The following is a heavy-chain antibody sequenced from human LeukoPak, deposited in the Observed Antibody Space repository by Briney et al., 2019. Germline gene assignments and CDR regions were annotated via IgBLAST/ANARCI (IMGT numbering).Heavy chain of an antibody. V-gene: IGHV1-3*01. CDR1: GYTFTSYA. J-gene: IGHJ6*02. D-gene: IGHD3-3*01. CDR2: INAGNGNT. Sequence: ASVKVSCKASGYTFTSYAMHWVRQAPGQRLEWMGRINAGNGNTKYSQKFQGRVTMTRDTSTSTVYMELSSLRSEDTAVYYCARDLYRHLEWLLYDRGFIRTYYYGMDVWGQGTTVTVSS. CDR3: ARDLYRHLEWLLYDRGFIRTYYYGMDV.